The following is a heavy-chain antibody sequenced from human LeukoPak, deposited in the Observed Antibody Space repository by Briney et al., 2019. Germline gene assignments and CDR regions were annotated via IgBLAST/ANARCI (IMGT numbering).Heavy chain of an antibody. CDR2: INWNSAKT. CDR3: ARVFKGDGYGQGWYYFDY. V-gene: IGHV3-9*01. D-gene: IGHD5-18*01. Sequence: GGSLRLSCAASGFTFDNYAMHWVRQAPGKGLEWVAGINWNSAKTGYADSVRGRFTISRDSAKNSLYLQMNSLRAEDTAVYYCARVFKGDGYGQGWYYFDYWGQGTLVTVSS. J-gene: IGHJ4*02. CDR1: GFTFDNYA.